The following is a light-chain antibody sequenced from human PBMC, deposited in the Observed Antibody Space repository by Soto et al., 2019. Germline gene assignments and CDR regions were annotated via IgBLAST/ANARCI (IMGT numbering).Light chain of an antibody. CDR2: DVS. CDR1: SSDVGGYNH. CDR3: SSFASTDTPMV. Sequence: QCVLTQPASVSGSPGQSITISCTGTSSDVGGYNHVSWYQQHPGEAPKLMIYDVSSRPSGVSNRFSGSKAADTASLTISGLQAEDEADYYCSSFASTDTPMVFGGGTKVTVL. J-gene: IGLJ2*01. V-gene: IGLV2-14*03.